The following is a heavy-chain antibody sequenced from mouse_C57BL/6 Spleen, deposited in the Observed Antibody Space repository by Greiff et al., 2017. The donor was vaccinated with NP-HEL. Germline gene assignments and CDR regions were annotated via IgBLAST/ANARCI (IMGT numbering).Heavy chain of an antibody. J-gene: IGHJ2*01. CDR2: ISDGGSYT. CDR1: GFTFSSYA. V-gene: IGHV5-4*01. CDR3: ARDKGGYFDY. Sequence: EVQVVESGGGLVKPGGSLKLSCAASGFTFSSYAMSWVRQTPETRLEWVATISDGGSYTYYPDNVQGRFTISRDNAKNNQYLQMSHLKSEDTAMYYCARDKGGYFDYCGQGTTLTVSS.